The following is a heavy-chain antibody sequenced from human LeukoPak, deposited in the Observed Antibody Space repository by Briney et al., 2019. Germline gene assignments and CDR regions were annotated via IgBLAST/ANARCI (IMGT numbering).Heavy chain of an antibody. Sequence: GGSLRLSCAASGFTFSSYAMSWVRQAPGKGLEWVSAISGSGRSTYYAYSVKGRFTISRDNSKNTLYLQMNSLRAEDTAVYYCAKGSIVVLVAGLYFDYWGQGTLVTVSS. CDR3: AKGSIVVLVAGLYFDY. V-gene: IGHV3-23*01. CDR2: ISGSGRST. CDR1: GFTFSSYA. J-gene: IGHJ4*02. D-gene: IGHD2-15*01.